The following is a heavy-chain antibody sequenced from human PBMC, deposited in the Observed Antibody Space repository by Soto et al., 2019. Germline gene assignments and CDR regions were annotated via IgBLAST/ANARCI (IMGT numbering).Heavy chain of an antibody. Sequence: GGSLRLSCAASGFKFSSYTMDWVRQAPGKGLQWVSSISITGSYIYYADSVKGRFATSRDNAQNSLYLYMNSLRADDTAVYYCARGAIRGYSYGHSDYWGQGTTVTVSS. CDR1: GFKFSSYT. J-gene: IGHJ6*02. D-gene: IGHD5-18*01. CDR3: ARGAIRGYSYGHSDY. V-gene: IGHV3-21*01. CDR2: ISITGSYI.